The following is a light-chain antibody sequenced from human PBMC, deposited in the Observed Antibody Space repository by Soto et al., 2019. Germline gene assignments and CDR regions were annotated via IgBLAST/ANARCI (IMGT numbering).Light chain of an antibody. J-gene: IGKJ2*01. Sequence: IVLTQSPGTLSLSPGERATLSCRASQSVSSSYLAWYQQKPGQAPRLLIYGASSRATGIPDRFSGSGSGTDFTLTISRLEPEDFAVYYCQQYGSSPHTFGQGTNLEI. V-gene: IGKV3-20*01. CDR1: QSVSSSY. CDR2: GAS. CDR3: QQYGSSPHT.